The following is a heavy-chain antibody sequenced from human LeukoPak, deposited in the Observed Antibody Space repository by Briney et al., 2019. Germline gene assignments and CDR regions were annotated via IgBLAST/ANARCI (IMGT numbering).Heavy chain of an antibody. CDR2: INPNSGGT. CDR1: GYTFTGYY. D-gene: IGHD4-17*01. CDR3: ARDRLSGTVTTSDY. J-gene: IGHJ4*02. Sequence: ASVKVSCKASGYTFTGYYMHWVRQAPGQGHEWMGWINPNSGGTNYAQKFQGRVTMTRDTSISTAYMELSRLRSDDTAVYYCARDRLSGTVTTSDYWGQGTLVTVSS. V-gene: IGHV1-2*02.